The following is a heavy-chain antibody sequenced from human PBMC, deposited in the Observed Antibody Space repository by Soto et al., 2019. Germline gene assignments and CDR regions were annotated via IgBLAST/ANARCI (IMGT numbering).Heavy chain of an antibody. CDR2: IYPSGGST. Sequence: GASVKVSCKASGYTFTNYYMHWVRQAPGQGLEWIGIIYPSGGSTRNAQKFQGRVTMTRDTSTSTVYMELSSLRSEDTAVYYCARDFSGPMDYWGRGTLVTVSS. V-gene: IGHV1-46*01. CDR3: ARDFSGPMDY. D-gene: IGHD3-10*01. CDR1: GYTFTNYY. J-gene: IGHJ4*01.